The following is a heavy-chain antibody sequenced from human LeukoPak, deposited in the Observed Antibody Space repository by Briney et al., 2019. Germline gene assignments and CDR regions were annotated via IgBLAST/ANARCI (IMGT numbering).Heavy chain of an antibody. D-gene: IGHD3-22*01. CDR3: ARGAHDSSGT. CDR2: ISSSSSYI. J-gene: IGHJ5*02. CDR1: GFTFSSYS. V-gene: IGHV3-21*01. Sequence: GGSLRLSCAASGFTFSSYSMNWVRQAPGKGLEWVSSISSSSSYISYADSVKGRFTISRDNAKNSLYLQMNSLRAEDTALYYCARGAHDSSGTWGQGTLVTVSS.